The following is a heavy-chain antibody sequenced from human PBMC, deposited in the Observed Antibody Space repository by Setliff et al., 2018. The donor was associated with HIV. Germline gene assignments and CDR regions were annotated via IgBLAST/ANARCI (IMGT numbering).Heavy chain of an antibody. CDR1: AYSISSGYY. CDR2: IYHSGST. D-gene: IGHD3-22*01. V-gene: IGHV4-38-2*01. J-gene: IGHJ1*01. Sequence: LSLTCAVSAYSISSGYYWGWIRQPPGKGLEWIGSIYHSGSTYYNPSLMSRVTISVDTSKNQFSLKLRSVTAADTAVYYCARQWRDQYNSGVSTEYFQHWGLGTRVTVSS. CDR3: ARQWRDQYNSGVSTEYFQH.